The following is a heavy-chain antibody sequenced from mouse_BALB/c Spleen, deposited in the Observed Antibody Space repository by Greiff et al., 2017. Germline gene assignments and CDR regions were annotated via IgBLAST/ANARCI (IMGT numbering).Heavy chain of an antibody. J-gene: IGHJ4*01. CDR1: GYTFTSYW. CDR3: ARCADYDAMDY. V-gene: IGHV1-87*01. Sequence: QVQLKESGAELARPGASVKLSCKASGYTFTSYWMQWVKQRPGQGLEWIGAIYPGDGDTRYTQKFKGKATLTADKSSSTAYMQLSSLASEDSAVYYCARCADYDAMDYWGQGTSVTVSS. CDR2: IYPGDGDT.